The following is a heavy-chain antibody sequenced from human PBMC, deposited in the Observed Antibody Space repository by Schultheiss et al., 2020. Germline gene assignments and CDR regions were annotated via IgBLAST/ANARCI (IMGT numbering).Heavy chain of an antibody. CDR3: ARASPGYYYYYGMDV. CDR1: GGSISSSSYY. J-gene: IGHJ6*04. V-gene: IGHV4-39*07. Sequence: SETVSLTCTVSGGSISSSSYYWGWIRQPPGKGLEWIGSIYYSGSTYYNPSHKSRVTISVDTSKNQFSLKLSAVTAADTAVYYCARASPGYYYYYGMDVWGKGTTVTVSS. CDR2: IYYSGST.